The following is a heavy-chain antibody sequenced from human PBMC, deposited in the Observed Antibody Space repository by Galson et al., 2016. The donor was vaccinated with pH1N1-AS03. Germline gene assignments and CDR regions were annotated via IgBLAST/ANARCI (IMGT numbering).Heavy chain of an antibody. CDR3: AQSDYGDYVDYFDY. CDR2: IYWDDDQ. D-gene: IGHD4-17*01. J-gene: IGHJ4*02. V-gene: IGHV2-5*02. Sequence: PALVNPTQTLTLTCTFSGFSLSTSGVGVGWIRQPPGKALEWLALIYWDDDQRYSPSLKSRLTITKDTSKNQVVLTMTNMDPVDTATYYCAQSDYGDYVDYFDYWGQGTLVTVSS. CDR1: GFSLSTSGVG.